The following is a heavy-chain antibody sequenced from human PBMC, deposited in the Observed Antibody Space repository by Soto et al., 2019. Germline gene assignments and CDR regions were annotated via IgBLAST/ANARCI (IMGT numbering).Heavy chain of an antibody. J-gene: IGHJ6*02. D-gene: IGHD3-10*01. Sequence: SSVKVSCKASCYTFTSYGISWVRQAPGQGLEWMGWISAYNGNTNYAQKLQGRVTMTTDTSTSTAYMELRSLRSDDTAVYYCARSRRWFGANYGMDVWGQGTTVTVSS. CDR3: ARSRRWFGANYGMDV. CDR1: CYTFTSYG. V-gene: IGHV1-18*01. CDR2: ISAYNGNT.